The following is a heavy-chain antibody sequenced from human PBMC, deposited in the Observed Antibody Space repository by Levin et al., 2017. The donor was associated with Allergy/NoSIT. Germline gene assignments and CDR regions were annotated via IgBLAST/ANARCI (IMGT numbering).Heavy chain of an antibody. CDR3: TTRPYYYDSSGYYAFDY. J-gene: IGHJ4*02. D-gene: IGHD3-22*01. CDR1: GFTFSNAW. V-gene: IGHV3-15*01. Sequence: GESLKISCAASGFTFSNAWMSWVRQAPGKGLEWVGRIKSKTDGGTTDYAAPVKGRFTISRDDSKNTLYLQMNSLKTEDTAVYYCTTRPYYYDSSGYYAFDYWGQGTLVTVSS. CDR2: IKSKTDGGTT.